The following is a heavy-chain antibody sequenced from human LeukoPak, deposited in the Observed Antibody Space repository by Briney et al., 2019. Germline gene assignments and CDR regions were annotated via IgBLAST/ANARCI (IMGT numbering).Heavy chain of an antibody. D-gene: IGHD3-3*01. CDR3: ARERSGYYISMYDY. CDR2: IKQDGSEK. J-gene: IGHJ4*02. Sequence: GGSLRLSCAASGFTFSSYWMSWVRQAPGKGLEWVANIKQDGSEKYYVDSVKGRFTISRDNAKNSLYLQMNSLRSEDTAVYYCARERSGYYISMYDYWGQGTLVTVSS. V-gene: IGHV3-7*03. CDR1: GFTFSSYW.